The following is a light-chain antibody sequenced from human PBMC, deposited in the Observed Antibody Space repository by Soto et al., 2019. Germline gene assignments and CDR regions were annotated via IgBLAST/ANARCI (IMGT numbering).Light chain of an antibody. V-gene: IGLV2-14*03. CDR1: SSDIGASNY. CDR3: YSWNSNSDTHYV. CDR2: DVN. Sequence: QSALTQPASVSGSPGQSITISCTGTSSDIGASNYVSWYQQHPGQAPKLMISDVNNRPSGISDRFSGSKSGYTASLTISGLLSEDEADYYCYSWNSNSDTHYVFGAGTKLTVL. J-gene: IGLJ1*01.